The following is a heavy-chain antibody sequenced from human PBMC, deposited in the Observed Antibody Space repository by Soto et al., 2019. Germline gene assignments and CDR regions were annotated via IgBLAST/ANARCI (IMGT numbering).Heavy chain of an antibody. CDR1: GFTFNNYA. V-gene: IGHV3-23*01. Sequence: EVQLLDSGGGLVQPGGSLRLSCAASGFTFNNYAMNWVRQAPGKGLEWVATISNTGGSTYYADSVKGRFTISRDNSKKTLYLQMNSLRVEDTAVYYCAKDRLAGNFDYWGQGTQVTVSS. CDR3: AKDRLAGNFDY. CDR2: ISNTGGST. J-gene: IGHJ4*02.